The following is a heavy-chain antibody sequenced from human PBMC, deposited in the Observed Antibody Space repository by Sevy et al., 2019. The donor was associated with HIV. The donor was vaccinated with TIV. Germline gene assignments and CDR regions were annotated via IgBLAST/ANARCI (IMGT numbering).Heavy chain of an antibody. Sequence: GGSLRLSSAASGFTFSSYSMNWVRQAPGKGLEWVSSISSSSSYIYYADSVKGRFTISRDNAKNSLYLQMNSLRAEDTAVYYCARDCSSTSCDGMDVWGQGTTVTVSS. CDR3: ARDCSSTSCDGMDV. V-gene: IGHV3-21*01. CDR1: GFTFSSYS. CDR2: ISSSSSYI. D-gene: IGHD2-2*01. J-gene: IGHJ6*02.